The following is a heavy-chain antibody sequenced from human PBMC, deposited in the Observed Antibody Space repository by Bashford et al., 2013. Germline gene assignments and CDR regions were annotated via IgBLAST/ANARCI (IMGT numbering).Heavy chain of an antibody. Sequence: GGSLRLSCTASGITFSNYAMTYVRQAPGKGLEWVSTISGSGDRTYYGESVKGRFTISRDNSKNTVYLQMNSLRADDTAVYYCTTWLAHHFDYWGQGTLVTVSS. D-gene: IGHD6-19*01. CDR3: TTWLAHHFDY. CDR2: ISGSGDRT. V-gene: IGHV3-23*01. CDR1: GITFSNYA. J-gene: IGHJ4*02.